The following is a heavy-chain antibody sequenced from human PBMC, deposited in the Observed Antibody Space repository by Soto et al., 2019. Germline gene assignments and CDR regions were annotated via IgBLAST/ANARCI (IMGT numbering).Heavy chain of an antibody. D-gene: IGHD5-12*01. J-gene: IGHJ6*02. CDR3: ARGLKDGYTTFYYYGMDV. CDR2: IYSGGST. V-gene: IGHV3-66*01. CDR1: GFTVSSNY. Sequence: GGSLRLSCAASGFTVSSNYMIWVRQAPGKGLEWVSVIYSGGSTYYADSVKGRFTISRDNSKNTLYLQMNSLRAEDTAVYYCARGLKDGYTTFYYYGMDVWGQGTTVTVSS.